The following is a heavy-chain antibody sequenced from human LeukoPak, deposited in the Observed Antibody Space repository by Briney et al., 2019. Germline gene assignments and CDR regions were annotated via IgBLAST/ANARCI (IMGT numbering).Heavy chain of an antibody. CDR3: ARDPSSWFGEFDY. J-gene: IGHJ4*02. D-gene: IGHD3-10*01. V-gene: IGHV3-11*01. CDR1: GFTFSDYY. CDR2: ISSSGSTI. Sequence: GGSLRLSCAASGFTFSDYYISWIRQAPGKGLEWVSYISSSGSTIYYADSVKGRFTISRDNAKNSLYLQMNSLRAEDTAVYYCARDPSSWFGEFDYWGQGTLVTVSS.